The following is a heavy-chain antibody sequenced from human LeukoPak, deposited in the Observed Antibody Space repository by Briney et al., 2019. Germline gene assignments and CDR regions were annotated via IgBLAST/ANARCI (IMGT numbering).Heavy chain of an antibody. CDR1: GFTFDDYA. Sequence: GGSLRLSCAASGFTFDDYAMHWVRQAPGKGLEWVSGISWNSGSIGYADSVKGRFTISRDNAKNSLYLQMNSLRAEDTALYYCAKDSSYGSGSYSFDYWGQGTLVTVSS. CDR2: ISWNSGSI. CDR3: AKDSSYGSGSYSFDY. J-gene: IGHJ4*02. V-gene: IGHV3-9*01. D-gene: IGHD3-10*01.